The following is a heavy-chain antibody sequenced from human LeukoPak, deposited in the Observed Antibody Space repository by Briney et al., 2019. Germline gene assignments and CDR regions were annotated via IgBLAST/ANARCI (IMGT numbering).Heavy chain of an antibody. Sequence: GGSLRRSCAASGFTFSSYAMHWVRQAPGKGLEWVAVISYDGSNKYYADSVKGRFTISRDNSKNTLYLQMNSLRAEDTAVYYCAIDRRGRGEITMIVDYYFDYWGQGTLVTVSS. J-gene: IGHJ4*02. CDR3: AIDRRGRGEITMIVDYYFDY. CDR2: ISYDGSNK. D-gene: IGHD3-22*01. V-gene: IGHV3-30-3*01. CDR1: GFTFSSYA.